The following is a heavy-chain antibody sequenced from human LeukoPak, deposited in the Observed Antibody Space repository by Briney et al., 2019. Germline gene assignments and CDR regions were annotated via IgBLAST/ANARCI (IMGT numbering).Heavy chain of an antibody. D-gene: IGHD3-22*01. CDR1: GFTFSTYA. J-gene: IGHJ4*02. Sequence: GGSLRLSCAASGFTFSTYAMSWVRQAPGKGLEWVSAIGGSGGSTYYADSVKGRFTISRDNSKNTLYLQMNSLRAEDTAVYYCAXXADRLIDSGGCXXXGYWGQGXXVTXSX. CDR2: IGGSGGST. V-gene: IGHV3-23*01. CDR3: AXXADRLIDSGGCXXXGY.